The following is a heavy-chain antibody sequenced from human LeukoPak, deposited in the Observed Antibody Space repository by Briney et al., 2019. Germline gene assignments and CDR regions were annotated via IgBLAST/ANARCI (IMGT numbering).Heavy chain of an antibody. CDR1: GFTFSSYA. Sequence: GGSLRLSCAASGFTFSSYAMHWVRQAPGKGLEWVAVISYDGSNKYYADSVKGRFTISRDNSKNTLYLQMNSLRAEDTAVYYCAKVVYLYDFWSGYPPYYFDYWGQGTLVTVSS. J-gene: IGHJ4*02. CDR3: AKVVYLYDFWSGYPPYYFDY. V-gene: IGHV3-30-3*01. CDR2: ISYDGSNK. D-gene: IGHD3-3*01.